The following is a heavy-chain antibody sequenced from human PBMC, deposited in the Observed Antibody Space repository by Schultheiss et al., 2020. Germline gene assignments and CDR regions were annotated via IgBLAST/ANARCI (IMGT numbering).Heavy chain of an antibody. J-gene: IGHJ5*02. D-gene: IGHD2-2*01. CDR3: ASPLGGYCSSTSCYGWFDP. V-gene: IGHV1-69*13. CDR2: IIPIFGTA. Sequence: SVKVSCKASGGTFSSYAISWVRQAPGQGLEWMGGIIPIFGTANYAQKYQGRVTITADAPTSTDYMELSSLRSEDTAVYYCASPLGGYCSSTSCYGWFDPWGQGTLVTVPS. CDR1: GGTFSSYA.